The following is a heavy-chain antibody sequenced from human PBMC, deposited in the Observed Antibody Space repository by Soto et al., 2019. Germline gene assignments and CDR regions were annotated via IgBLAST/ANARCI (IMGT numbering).Heavy chain of an antibody. CDR1: GGTFSSHA. J-gene: IGHJ4*02. Sequence: QVQLVQSGAEVKKPGSSVKVSCKASGGTFSSHAINWVRQAPGQGLEWMGGIVPIFGTSNYAQKFQARVTITADKSTSTAYMEISRLTFEDTALYYCARVWGDGYNSGSVYWGQGTLVTVSS. V-gene: IGHV1-69*06. D-gene: IGHD5-12*01. CDR2: IVPIFGTS. CDR3: ARVWGDGYNSGSVY.